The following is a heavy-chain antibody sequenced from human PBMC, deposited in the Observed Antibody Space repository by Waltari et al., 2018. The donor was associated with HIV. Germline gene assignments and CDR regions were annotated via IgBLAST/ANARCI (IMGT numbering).Heavy chain of an antibody. CDR3: ARMYYGSWFTMADYGLDV. D-gene: IGHD3-10*01. CDR1: GYTFSGHY. J-gene: IGHJ6*02. V-gene: IGHV1-2*06. CDR2: IDPDSGLA. Sequence: QVQLVQSGAEVKKPGASVTVSCKASGYTFSGHYIHWVRQPPGQGLEWLGRIDPDSGLANYAQTFQGRVTMTRAKSIWTVYVKLSGLRSDDTALYYCARMYYGSWFTMADYGLDVWGQGTTVTVYS.